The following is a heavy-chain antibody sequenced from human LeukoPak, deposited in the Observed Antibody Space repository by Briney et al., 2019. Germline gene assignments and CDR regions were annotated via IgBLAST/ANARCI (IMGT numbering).Heavy chain of an antibody. CDR3: AREGIGIAVAGAMDV. CDR1: GGTFSSYA. Sequence: RASVKVSCKASGGTFSSYAISWVRQAPGQGLEWMGGIIPIFGTANYVQKFQGRVTITADKSTSTAYMELSSLRSEDTAVYYCAREGIGIAVAGAMDVWGKGTTVTISS. V-gene: IGHV1-69*06. J-gene: IGHJ6*03. CDR2: IIPIFGTA. D-gene: IGHD6-19*01.